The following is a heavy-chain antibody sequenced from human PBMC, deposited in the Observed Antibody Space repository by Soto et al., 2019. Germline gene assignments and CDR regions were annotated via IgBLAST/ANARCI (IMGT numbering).Heavy chain of an antibody. Sequence: GGSLRLSCAASGFTFSSYAMHWVRQAPGKGLEWVAVISYDGSNKYYADSVKGRFTISRDNSKNTLYLQMNSLRAEDTAVYYCARGSYDGYNPAEYFQHWGQGTLVTVSS. CDR3: ARGSYDGYNPAEYFQH. V-gene: IGHV3-30-3*01. CDR2: ISYDGSNK. J-gene: IGHJ1*01. D-gene: IGHD4-17*01. CDR1: GFTFSSYA.